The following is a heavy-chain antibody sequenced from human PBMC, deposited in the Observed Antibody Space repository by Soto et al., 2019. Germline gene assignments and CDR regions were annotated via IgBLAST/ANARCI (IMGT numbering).Heavy chain of an antibody. CDR3: ARDKSPCSSGWHNRHFDY. CDR2: ISYDGSNK. V-gene: IGHV3-30-3*01. CDR1: GFTFSTYA. D-gene: IGHD6-19*01. Sequence: QVQLVESGGGVVQPGRSLRLSCAASGFTFSTYAMHWVRQAPGKGLEWVAVISYDGSNKYYADSVKGRFTISRDNSKNTLYLQMNSPRAEVTAVYYCARDKSPCSSGWHNRHFDYWGQGTPVTVSS. J-gene: IGHJ4*02.